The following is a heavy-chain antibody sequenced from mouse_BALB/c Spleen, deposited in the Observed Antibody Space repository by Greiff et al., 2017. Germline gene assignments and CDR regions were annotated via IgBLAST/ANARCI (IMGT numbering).Heavy chain of an antibody. V-gene: IGHV1S45*01. CDR3: ARRITTATDAMDY. Sequence: EVQLQQSGAELVRPGASVKISCKAFGYTFTNHHINWVKQRPGQGLDWIGYINPYNDYTSYNQKFKDKATLTADKSSSTAYMQLSSLTSEDSAVYYCARRITTATDAMDYWGQGTSVTVSS. J-gene: IGHJ4*01. CDR2: INPYNDYT. D-gene: IGHD1-2*01. CDR1: GYTFTNHH.